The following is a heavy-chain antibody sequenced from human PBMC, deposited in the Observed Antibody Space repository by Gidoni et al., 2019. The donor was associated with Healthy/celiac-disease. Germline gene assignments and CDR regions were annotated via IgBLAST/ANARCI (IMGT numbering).Heavy chain of an antibody. CDR3: ARDSDIVVVPAGGGSAFDI. J-gene: IGHJ3*02. CDR1: GFTFSSYG. D-gene: IGHD2-2*01. Sequence: QVQLVDSGGGVVQPGRSLRLSCAASGFTFSSYGMHWVRQAPGKGLEWVAVIWYDGSNKYYADSVKGRFTISRDNSKNTLYLQMNSLRAEDTAVYYCARDSDIVVVPAGGGSAFDIWGQGTMVTVSS. CDR2: IWYDGSNK. V-gene: IGHV3-33*01.